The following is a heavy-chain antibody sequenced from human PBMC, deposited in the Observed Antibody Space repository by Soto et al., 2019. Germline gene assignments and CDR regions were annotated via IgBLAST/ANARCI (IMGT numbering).Heavy chain of an antibody. V-gene: IGHV4-31*03. CDR1: GGSISSGGYY. Sequence: QVQLQESGPGLVKPSQTLSLTCTVSGGSISSGGYYWSWIRQHPGKGLEWIGYIYYSGSTYYNPSLKSRVTISVDTSKNQFSLKLSSVTAADTAVYYCARGEDYDFWSAPGPSDYWGQGTLVTVSS. J-gene: IGHJ4*02. D-gene: IGHD3-3*01. CDR2: IYYSGST. CDR3: ARGEDYDFWSAPGPSDY.